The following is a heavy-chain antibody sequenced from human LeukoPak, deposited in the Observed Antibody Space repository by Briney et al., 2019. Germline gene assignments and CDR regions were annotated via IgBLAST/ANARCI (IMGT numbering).Heavy chain of an antibody. D-gene: IGHD3-22*01. CDR1: GYTFTSYD. CDR3: ARGAAYYYDSSGYYSWDY. V-gene: IGHV1-8*01. J-gene: IGHJ4*02. CDR2: MNPNSGNT. Sequence: ASVKVSCKASGYTFTSYDINWVRQATGQGLEWMGWMNPNSGNTGYAQKFQGRVTMTRSTSISTAYMELSSLRSEDTAVYYCARGAAYYYDSSGYYSWDYWGQGTLVTVSS.